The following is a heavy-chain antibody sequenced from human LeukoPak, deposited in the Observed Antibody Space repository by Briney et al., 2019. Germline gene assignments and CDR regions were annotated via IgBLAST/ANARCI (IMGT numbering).Heavy chain of an antibody. D-gene: IGHD3-10*01. CDR3: ARGALLWFGDRMEYYFDY. J-gene: IGHJ4*02. CDR2: IYYSGNT. Sequence: SETLSLTCTVSSGSITNYYWSWIRQPPGKGLEWIGFIYYSGNTNYNLSIKSRVTISVDTSKNQFSLKLSSMTAADTAVYYCARGALLWFGDRMEYYFDYWGQGTLLTVSS. CDR1: SGSITNYY. V-gene: IGHV4-59*01.